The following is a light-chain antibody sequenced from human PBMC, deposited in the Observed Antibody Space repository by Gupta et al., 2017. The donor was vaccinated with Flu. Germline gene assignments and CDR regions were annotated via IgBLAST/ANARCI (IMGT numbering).Light chain of an antibody. CDR3: CSYAGSSTWV. V-gene: IGLV2-14*01. J-gene: IGLJ1*01. Sequence: SITTPCTGTSTDVGGYNYVSWYQQYPGKAPKVMIYEVSNRPSGVSNRFSGSKSGNTASLTISGLQAEDEADYYCCSYAGSSTWVFGTGTTVTV. CDR1: STDVGGYNY. CDR2: EVS.